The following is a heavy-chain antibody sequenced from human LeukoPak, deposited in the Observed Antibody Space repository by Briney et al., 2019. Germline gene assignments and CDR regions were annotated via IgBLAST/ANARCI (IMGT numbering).Heavy chain of an antibody. J-gene: IGHJ4*02. CDR3: ARDRGNTGYDELDY. V-gene: IGHV3-7*03. Sequence: TGRSLRLSCTASGFTFRSYWMTWVRQAPGKGLEWVANIKPDGSEKNYVDSVKGRFTMSRDNAMNSLYLQMNSLRAEDTAVYYCARDRGNTGYDELDYWGQGTLVTVSS. CDR2: IKPDGSEK. D-gene: IGHD5-12*01. CDR1: GFTFRSYW.